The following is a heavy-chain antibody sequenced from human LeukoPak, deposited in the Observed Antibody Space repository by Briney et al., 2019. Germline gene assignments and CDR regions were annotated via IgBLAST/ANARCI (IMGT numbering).Heavy chain of an antibody. Sequence: RSGGSLRLSCAASGFIFTTYSVNWVRQAPGKGLEWVSSISSSSTYISYADSVEGRFTISRDNAKNSLYLQMNSLRAEDTALYYCARDRVVVTAITGRVNWFDPWGQGTLVTVSS. J-gene: IGHJ5*02. D-gene: IGHD2-21*02. CDR1: GFIFTTYS. CDR3: ARDRVVVTAITGRVNWFDP. V-gene: IGHV3-21*01. CDR2: ISSSSTYI.